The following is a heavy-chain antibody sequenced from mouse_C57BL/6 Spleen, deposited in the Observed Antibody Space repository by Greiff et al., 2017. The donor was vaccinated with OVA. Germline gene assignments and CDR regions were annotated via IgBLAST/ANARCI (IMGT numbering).Heavy chain of an antibody. CDR3: TTGDYGSSYGY. D-gene: IGHD1-1*01. CDR2: IDPEDGDT. J-gene: IGHJ2*01. V-gene: IGHV14-1*01. CDR1: GFNIKDYY. Sequence: VHVKQSGAELVRPGASVKLSCTASGFNIKDYYMHWVKQRPEQGLEWIGRIDPEDGDTEYAPKFQGKATMTADTSSNTAYLQLSSLTSEDTAVYYCTTGDYGSSYGYWGQGTTLTVSS.